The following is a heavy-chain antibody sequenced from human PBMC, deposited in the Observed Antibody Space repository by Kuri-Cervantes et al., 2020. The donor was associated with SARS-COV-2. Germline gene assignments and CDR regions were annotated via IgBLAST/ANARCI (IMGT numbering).Heavy chain of an antibody. V-gene: IGHV3-20*01. J-gene: IGHJ6*03. CDR3: ATNDYGVSYMDV. CDR1: GFTFDDYG. Sequence: GGSLRLSCAASGFTFDDYGMSWVRQAPGKGLEWVPGINWNGGSTGYADSVKGRFTISRDNAKNSLYLQMNSLRAEDTALYHCATNDYGVSYMDVWGKGTTVTVSS. CDR2: INWNGGST. D-gene: IGHD4-17*01.